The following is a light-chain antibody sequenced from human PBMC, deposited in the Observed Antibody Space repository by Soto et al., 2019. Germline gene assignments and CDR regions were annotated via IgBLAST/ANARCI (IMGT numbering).Light chain of an antibody. Sequence: DIVLTQSPGTLSLSPGERATLSCRATQSVSSNYLAWYQQKPGQAPRLLIYGTSSRATGIPDRFSGSGSGIDFTLTISRLEPEDFAVYYCQQFGSAWTFGQGTKVEIK. J-gene: IGKJ1*01. V-gene: IGKV3-20*01. CDR1: QSVSSNY. CDR3: QQFGSAWT. CDR2: GTS.